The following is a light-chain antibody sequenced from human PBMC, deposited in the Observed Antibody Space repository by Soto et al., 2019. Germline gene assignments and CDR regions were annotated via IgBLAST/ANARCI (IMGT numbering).Light chain of an antibody. CDR2: DAS. CDR1: QCLSSSQ. CDR3: QRYGSSTQT. J-gene: IGKJ1*01. Sequence: EIVLTQSPGTLSLSPGERATLSCRASQCLSSSQLAWYQQKPGQAPRLLIHDASSRATAISDSCTCSGSGTDFILTITTLALEDFALYSCQRYGSSTQTFGRRTKVNIK. V-gene: IGKV3-20*01.